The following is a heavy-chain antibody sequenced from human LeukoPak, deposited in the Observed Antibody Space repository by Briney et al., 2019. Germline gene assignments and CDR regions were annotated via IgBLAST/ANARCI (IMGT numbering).Heavy chain of an antibody. CDR2: ISSTGGTT. J-gene: IGHJ6*03. V-gene: IGHV3-48*04. CDR1: GITFSSYG. D-gene: IGHD3-22*01. Sequence: GGSLRLSCAASGITFSSYGMSWVRRAPGKGLEWVSRISSTGGTTYYADSVKGRFTISRDNAKNSLYPQMNSLRAEDTAAYYCARDSYDSSGYYYYYYMDVWGKGTTVTVSS. CDR3: ARDSYDSSGYYYYYYMDV.